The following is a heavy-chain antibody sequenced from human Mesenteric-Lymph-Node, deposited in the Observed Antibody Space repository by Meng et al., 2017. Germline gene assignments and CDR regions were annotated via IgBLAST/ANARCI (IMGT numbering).Heavy chain of an antibody. CDR3: ARIPTLWGSSSWYETPS. J-gene: IGHJ5*02. CDR2: ISSSGSTI. V-gene: IGHV3-48*02. Sequence: GESLKISCAASGLTFNNAWMTWVRQAPGKGLEWVSYISSSGSTIYYADSVKGRFTISRDNAKNSLYLQMNSLRDEDTAVYYCARIPTLWGSSSWYETPSWGQGTLVTVSS. CDR1: GLTFNNAW. D-gene: IGHD6-13*01.